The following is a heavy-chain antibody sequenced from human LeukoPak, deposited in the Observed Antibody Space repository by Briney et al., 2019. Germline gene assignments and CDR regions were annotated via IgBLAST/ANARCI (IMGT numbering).Heavy chain of an antibody. D-gene: IGHD2-2*01. Sequence: PGGSLRLSCAASGFTFSSYAMSWVRQAPGKGLEWVSAISGSGGSTYYADSVKGRFTISRDNSKNTLYLQMNSLRAEDTAVYYCARDDCSSTSCYPHYYYYGMDVWGQGTTVTVSS. CDR2: ISGSGGST. J-gene: IGHJ6*02. CDR1: GFTFSSYA. CDR3: ARDDCSSTSCYPHYYYYGMDV. V-gene: IGHV3-23*01.